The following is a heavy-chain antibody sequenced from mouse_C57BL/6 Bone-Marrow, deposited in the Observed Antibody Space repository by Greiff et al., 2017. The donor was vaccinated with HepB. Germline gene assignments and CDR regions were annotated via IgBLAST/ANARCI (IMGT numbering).Heavy chain of an antibody. Sequence: QVQLQQPGTELVKPGASVKLSCKASGYTFTSYWMHWVKQRPGQGLEWIGIINPSNGGTNYNEKFKSKATLTVDKSSSTAYMQLSSLTSEDSAVYYCARPQLRLRGFAYWGQGTLVTVSA. J-gene: IGHJ3*01. CDR3: ARPQLRLRGFAY. CDR2: INPSNGGT. D-gene: IGHD3-2*02. V-gene: IGHV1-53*01. CDR1: GYTFTSYW.